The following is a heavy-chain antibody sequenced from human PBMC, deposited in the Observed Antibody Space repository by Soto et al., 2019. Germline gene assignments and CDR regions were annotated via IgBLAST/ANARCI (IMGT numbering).Heavy chain of an antibody. CDR2: IYNSGTT. Sequence: SETLSLTCAVSGGSISSGGYSWSWIRQPPGKGLEWIGYIYNSGTTYYSPSLKSRVTILVDTSENQFSLNLRSVTAADTAVYYCDRKRSSGSASDIWGQGTMVTVSS. CDR3: DRKRSSGSASDI. D-gene: IGHD3-22*01. CDR1: GGSISSGGYS. V-gene: IGHV4-30-2*01. J-gene: IGHJ3*02.